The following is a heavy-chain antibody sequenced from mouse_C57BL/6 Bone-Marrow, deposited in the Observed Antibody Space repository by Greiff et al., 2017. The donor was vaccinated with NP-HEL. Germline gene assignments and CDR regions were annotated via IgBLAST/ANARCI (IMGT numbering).Heavy chain of an antibody. V-gene: IGHV1-54*01. J-gene: IGHJ3*01. CDR2: INPGSGGT. D-gene: IGHD1-1*01. CDR3: ARRDYYGSRAY. CDR1: GYAFTNYL. Sequence: QVQLQQSGAELVRPGTSVKVSCKASGYAFTNYLIEWVKQRPGQGLEWIGVINPGSGGTNYNEKFKGKATLTADKPSSTAYMQLSSLTSEDSAVYFCARRDYYGSRAYWGQGTLVTVSA.